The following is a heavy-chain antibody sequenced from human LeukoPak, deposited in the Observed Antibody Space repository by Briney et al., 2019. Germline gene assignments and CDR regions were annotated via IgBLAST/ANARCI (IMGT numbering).Heavy chain of an antibody. CDR3: ARETFYYYDSSGYYGIFDY. D-gene: IGHD3-22*01. CDR2: ISYDGSNK. J-gene: IGHJ4*02. V-gene: IGHV3-30*03. CDR1: GFIFSFYG. Sequence: GGSVRLSCVASGFIFSFYGMHWVRQAPGKGLEWVAFISYDGSNKYYADSVKGRFTISRDNSKNTLYLQMNSLRAEDTAVYYCARETFYYYDSSGYYGIFDYWGQGTLVTVSS.